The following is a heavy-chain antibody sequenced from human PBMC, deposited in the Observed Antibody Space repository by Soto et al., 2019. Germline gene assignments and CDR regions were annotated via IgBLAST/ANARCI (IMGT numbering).Heavy chain of an antibody. J-gene: IGHJ6*02. CDR2: ISSSSTI. CDR1: GFTFSSYS. D-gene: IGHD2-15*01. Sequence: GGSLRLSCAASGFTFSSYSMNWVRQAPGKGLEWVSYISSSSTIYYADSVKGRFTISRDNAKNSLYLQMNSLRDEDTAVYYCARDSLAADYYYYGMDVWGQGTTVTVSS. V-gene: IGHV3-48*02. CDR3: ARDSLAADYYYYGMDV.